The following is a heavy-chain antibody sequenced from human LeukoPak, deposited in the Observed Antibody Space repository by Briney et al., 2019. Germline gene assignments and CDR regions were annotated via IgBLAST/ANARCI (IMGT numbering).Heavy chain of an antibody. CDR3: ARSMVRGVIILHYFDY. D-gene: IGHD3-10*01. J-gene: IGHJ4*02. V-gene: IGHV4-34*01. Sequence: RSSETLSLTCAVYGGSFSGYYWSWIRQPPGKGLEWIGEINHSGSTNYNPSLKSRVTISVDTSKNQFSLKLSSVTAADTAVYYCARSMVRGVIILHYFDYWGQGTLVTVSS. CDR1: GGSFSGYY. CDR2: INHSGST.